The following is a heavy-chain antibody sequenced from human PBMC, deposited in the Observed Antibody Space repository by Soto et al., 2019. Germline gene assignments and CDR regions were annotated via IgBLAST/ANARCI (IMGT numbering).Heavy chain of an antibody. D-gene: IGHD4-4*01. V-gene: IGHV4-34*01. CDR1: GGSFSGYY. CDR2: NNHSGST. Sequence: PSETLSLTCAVYGGSFSGYYWGWIRQPPGKGQEWNGENNHSGSTNYNPSLKSRVTISVDTSKNQFSLKLSSVTAADTAVYYCAGGPYSNPSLGHNWFDPWGQGTLVTVSS. CDR3: AGGPYSNPSLGHNWFDP. J-gene: IGHJ5*02.